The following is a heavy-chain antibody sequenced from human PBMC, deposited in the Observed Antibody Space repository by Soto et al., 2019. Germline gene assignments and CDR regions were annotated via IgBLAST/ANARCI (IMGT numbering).Heavy chain of an antibody. D-gene: IGHD2-2*01. V-gene: IGHV4-38-2*01. Sequence: LSLTCAVSGYSISSGYNWGWTRQPPGKGLEWIGTISHSGRTYYNPSLESRVTLSVDTSQNQLSLRLSSVTAADTAVYYCARVYCSTTSCFINGMDIWGHGTTVTVSS. CDR2: ISHSGRT. CDR1: GYSISSGYN. J-gene: IGHJ6*02. CDR3: ARVYCSTTSCFINGMDI.